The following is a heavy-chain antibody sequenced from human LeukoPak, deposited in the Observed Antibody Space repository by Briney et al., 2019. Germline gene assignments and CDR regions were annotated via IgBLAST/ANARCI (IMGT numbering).Heavy chain of an antibody. CDR1: GFTFSSYE. Sequence: GGSLRLSCAASGFTFSSYEMNWVRQAPGKGLEWVPYISSSGSTIYYADSVKGRFTISRDNAKNSLYLQMNSLRAEDTAVYYCARARWLQGDFDYWGQGTLVTVSS. CDR3: ARARWLQGDFDY. V-gene: IGHV3-48*03. J-gene: IGHJ4*02. CDR2: ISSSGSTI. D-gene: IGHD5-24*01.